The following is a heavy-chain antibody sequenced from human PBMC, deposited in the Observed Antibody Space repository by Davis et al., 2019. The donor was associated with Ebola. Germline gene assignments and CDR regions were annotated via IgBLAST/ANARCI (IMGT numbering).Heavy chain of an antibody. CDR2: ISTYNGNT. Sequence: ASVKVSCKASGYTFTSYGISWVRQAPGQGLEWMGWISTYNGNTNYAQKFQGRVTITADKSTSTAYMELSSLRSEDTAVYYCARGGPTAENYYYYGMDVWGQGTTVTVSS. CDR3: ARGGPTAENYYYYGMDV. CDR1: GYTFTSYG. V-gene: IGHV1-18*01. J-gene: IGHJ6*02. D-gene: IGHD5-18*01.